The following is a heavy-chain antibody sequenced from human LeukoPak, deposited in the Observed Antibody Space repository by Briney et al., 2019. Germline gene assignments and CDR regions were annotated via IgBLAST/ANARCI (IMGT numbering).Heavy chain of an antibody. CDR1: GFTVSVNY. Sequence: GGSLRLSCAASGFTVSVNYLTWVRQAPGKGLEWVSVIYSAGGTYYADSVKGRFTISRDNSKNTLYLQMISLRAEDTAVYYCARLHDSSGYIYFDYWGQGTLVTVSS. D-gene: IGHD3-22*01. CDR2: IYSAGGT. CDR3: ARLHDSSGYIYFDY. J-gene: IGHJ4*02. V-gene: IGHV3-66*01.